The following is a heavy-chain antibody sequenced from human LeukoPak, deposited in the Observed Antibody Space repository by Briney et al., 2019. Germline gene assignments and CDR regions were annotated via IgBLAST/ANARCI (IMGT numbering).Heavy chain of an antibody. V-gene: IGHV1-69*05. Sequence: SVKVSCKASGGTFSSYAISWVRQAPGQGLEWMGMIIPIFGTANYAQKFQGRVTITTDESTSTAYMELSSLRSEDTAVYYCARESYIVATITGFDYWGQGTLVTVSS. CDR2: IIPIFGTA. CDR1: GGTFSSYA. D-gene: IGHD5-12*01. CDR3: ARESYIVATITGFDY. J-gene: IGHJ4*02.